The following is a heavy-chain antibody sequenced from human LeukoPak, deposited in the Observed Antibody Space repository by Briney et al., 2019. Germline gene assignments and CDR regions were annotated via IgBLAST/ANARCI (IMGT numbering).Heavy chain of an antibody. CDR3: AREVGTRFDY. Sequence: ASVKVCCMASGYTFTSYGISWVRQAPGQGLEWMGWISTYNGNTNYAQKLQGRVTMTTDTSTRTAYMELRSLRSDDTAVYYCAREVGTRFDYWGQGTLVTVSS. V-gene: IGHV1-18*01. J-gene: IGHJ4*02. CDR2: ISTYNGNT. D-gene: IGHD1-26*01. CDR1: GYTFTSYG.